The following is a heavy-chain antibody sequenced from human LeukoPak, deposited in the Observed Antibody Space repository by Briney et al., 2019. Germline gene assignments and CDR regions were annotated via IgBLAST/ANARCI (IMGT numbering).Heavy chain of an antibody. CDR3: AKVPRQHDNWFDP. Sequence: PGGSLRLSCAASGFTFSSHSMNWVRHAPGKGLEWVSYISSGSTIIHYAVSVKGRFTISRDDAKNSLYLQMNSLRAEDTAVYYCAKVPRQHDNWFDPWGQGTLVTVSS. D-gene: IGHD6-13*01. J-gene: IGHJ5*02. CDR2: ISSGSTII. CDR1: GFTFSSHS. V-gene: IGHV3-48*01.